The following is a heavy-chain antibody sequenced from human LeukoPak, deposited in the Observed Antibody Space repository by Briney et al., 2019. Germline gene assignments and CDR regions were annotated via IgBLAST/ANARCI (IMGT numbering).Heavy chain of an antibody. V-gene: IGHV3-74*01. CDR3: ARDAYSSSWYDFLHYYYYMDV. CDR1: GFTFSSYW. CDR2: INSDGSST. Sequence: PGGSLRLSCAASGFTFSSYWMHWVRQAPGKGLVWVSRINSDGSSTSYADSVKGRFTISRDNAKNTLYLLMNSLRAEDTAVYYCARDAYSSSWYDFLHYYYYMDVWGKGTTVNVSS. D-gene: IGHD6-13*01. J-gene: IGHJ6*03.